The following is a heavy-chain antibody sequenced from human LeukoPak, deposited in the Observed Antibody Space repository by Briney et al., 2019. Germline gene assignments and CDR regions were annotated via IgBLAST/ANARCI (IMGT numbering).Heavy chain of an antibody. Sequence: PGRSLRLSCAAFGFTFSSYGMHWVRQAPGKGLEWVAVIWYDGSNKYYADSVKGRFTISRDNSKNTLYLQMNSLRAEDTAVYYCAKEMATTPGYYFDYWGQGTLVTVSS. J-gene: IGHJ4*02. CDR3: AKEMATTPGYYFDY. CDR1: GFTFSSYG. CDR2: IWYDGSNK. D-gene: IGHD5-24*01. V-gene: IGHV3-33*06.